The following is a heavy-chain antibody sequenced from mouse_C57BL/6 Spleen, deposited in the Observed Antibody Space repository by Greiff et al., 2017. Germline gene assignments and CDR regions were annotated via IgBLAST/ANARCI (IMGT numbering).Heavy chain of an antibody. V-gene: IGHV1-53*01. CDR1: GYIFTSYW. Sequence: QVQLQQPGTELVKPGASVKLSCKASGYIFTSYWMHWVKQRPGQGLEWLGNINPANGGTNYNEKFKTKAILTVDKSSSTAYMQLSSLTSEDSAVYYCARPIYGGSWYFDVWGTGTTVTVSS. D-gene: IGHD1-1*01. CDR3: ARPIYGGSWYFDV. J-gene: IGHJ1*03. CDR2: INPANGGT.